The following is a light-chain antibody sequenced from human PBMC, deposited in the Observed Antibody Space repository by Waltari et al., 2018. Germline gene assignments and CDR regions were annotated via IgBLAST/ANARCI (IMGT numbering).Light chain of an antibody. V-gene: IGLV2-8*01. CDR3: SSYAGSNNLV. Sequence: QSALTQPPSASGSPGQSVTIPCTGTSSDVGGYNYVPWYQQHPGKAPKLMIYEVSKRPSGVPDRFSGSKSGNTASLTVSGLQAEDEADYYCSSYAGSNNLVFGGGTKLTAL. CDR2: EVS. J-gene: IGLJ2*01. CDR1: SSDVGGYNY.